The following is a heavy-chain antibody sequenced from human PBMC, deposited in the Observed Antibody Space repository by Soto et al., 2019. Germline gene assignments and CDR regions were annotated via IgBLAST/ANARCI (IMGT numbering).Heavy chain of an antibody. CDR1: GGTFSSYA. J-gene: IGHJ5*02. V-gene: IGHV1-69*01. D-gene: IGHD3-3*01. CDR2: IIPIFGTA. Sequence: QVQLVQSGAEVKKPGSSVKVSCKASGGTFSSYAISWVRQAPGQGLEWMGGIIPIFGTANYAQKFQGRVTITADESTSTAYMELSSLRSEDTAVYYCAREGPPDYDFWRGWFDPWGQGTLVTVSS. CDR3: AREGPPDYDFWRGWFDP.